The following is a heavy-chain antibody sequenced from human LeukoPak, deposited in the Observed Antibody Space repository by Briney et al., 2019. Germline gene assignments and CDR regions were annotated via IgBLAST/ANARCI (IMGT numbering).Heavy chain of an antibody. V-gene: IGHV3-23*01. CDR2: ISGSGNNT. Sequence: GGSLRLSCAASGFTFSNYAMGWVRQAPGKGLEWVSSISGSGNNTYYADSVKGRFTISRDSSKNTLYLQMNSLRAEDTAVYYCAKDIERLRLDYWGQGTLVTVSS. D-gene: IGHD5-12*01. CDR3: AKDIERLRLDY. CDR1: GFTFSNYA. J-gene: IGHJ4*02.